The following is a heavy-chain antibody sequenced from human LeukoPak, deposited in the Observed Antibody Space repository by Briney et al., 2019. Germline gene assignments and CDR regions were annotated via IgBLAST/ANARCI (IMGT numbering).Heavy chain of an antibody. V-gene: IGHV4-34*01. CDR2: INHSGST. Sequence: SETLSLTCAVYGGSFSGYYWSWIRQPPGKGLEWIGEINHSGSTNYNPSLKSRVTISVDTSKNQFSLKLSSVTAADTAVYYCARVLGSSWYAYYCYGMDVWGQGTTVTVSS. D-gene: IGHD6-13*01. CDR1: GGSFSGYY. J-gene: IGHJ6*02. CDR3: ARVLGSSWYAYYCYGMDV.